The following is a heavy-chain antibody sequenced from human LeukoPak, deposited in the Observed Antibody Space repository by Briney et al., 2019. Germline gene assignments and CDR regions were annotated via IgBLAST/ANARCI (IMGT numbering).Heavy chain of an antibody. CDR1: GYSITSGYY. D-gene: IGHD4-11*01. Sequence: TSETLSLTCAVSGYSITSGYYWAWIRPPPGKGLEWIGNIYHSGSTYYNASLKSRVTISVDTSKNQFSLKLSSVTAADTAVYYCARRYSNYFFDYWGQGTLVTVSS. CDR2: IYHSGST. CDR3: ARRYSNYFFDY. V-gene: IGHV4-38-2*01. J-gene: IGHJ4*02.